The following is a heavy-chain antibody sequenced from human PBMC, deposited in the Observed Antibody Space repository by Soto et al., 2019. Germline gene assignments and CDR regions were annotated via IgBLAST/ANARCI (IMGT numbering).Heavy chain of an antibody. CDR2: IRNKPASYTT. V-gene: IGHV3-72*01. CDR3: STGDHSYFEY. Sequence: GSLRISCAASRFTFSDYYIDWVRQAPLNWLELVGRIRNKPASYTTEYAASVKGRFTISRDDSKNSLYLQMNSLKTEDTAVYYCSTGDHSYFEYWGQGALVTVSS. D-gene: IGHD2-21*02. CDR1: RFTFSDYY. J-gene: IGHJ4*02.